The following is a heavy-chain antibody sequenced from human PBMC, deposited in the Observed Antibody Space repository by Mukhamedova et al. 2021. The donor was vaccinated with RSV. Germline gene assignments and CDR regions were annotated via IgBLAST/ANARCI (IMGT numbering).Heavy chain of an antibody. Sequence: VRQAPGKGLEWVADIKEDGTTHYYVDSVKGRFTISRDNAENLLYLQMNSLRAEDTAVYFCARARLTGAIPDYFDHWGQGTLVTV. CDR3: ARARLTGAIPDYFDH. J-gene: IGHJ4*02. D-gene: IGHD1/OR15-1a*01. CDR2: IKEDGTTH. V-gene: IGHV3-7*04.